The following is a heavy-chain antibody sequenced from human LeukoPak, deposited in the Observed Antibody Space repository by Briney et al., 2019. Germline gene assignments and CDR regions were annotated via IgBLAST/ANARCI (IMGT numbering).Heavy chain of an antibody. CDR1: GASISNYY. J-gene: IGHJ4*02. Sequence: PSETLSLTCTVSGASISNYYWGWIRQPPGKGLEWIGYIQNTGATNYNPSLKSRVSISKDTSKNQFSLKMSSVTAADTAVYYCAKHGSGWSYDYWGQGTLVTVSS. V-gene: IGHV4-59*01. CDR2: IQNTGAT. CDR3: AKHGSGWSYDY. D-gene: IGHD6-19*01.